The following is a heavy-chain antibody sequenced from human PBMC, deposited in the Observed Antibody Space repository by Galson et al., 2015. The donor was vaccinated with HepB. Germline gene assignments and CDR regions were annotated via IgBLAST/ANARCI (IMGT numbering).Heavy chain of an antibody. CDR1: GFTFSSYA. Sequence: SLRLSCAASGFTFSSYAMHWVRQAPGKGLEWVAVISYDGSNKYYADSVKGRFTISRDNSKNTLYLQMNSLRAEDTAVYYCARSGLRGKQLPGNYYMDVWGKGTTVTVSS. CDR3: ARSGLRGKQLPGNYYMDV. CDR2: ISYDGSNK. J-gene: IGHJ6*03. D-gene: IGHD6-13*01. V-gene: IGHV3-30-3*01.